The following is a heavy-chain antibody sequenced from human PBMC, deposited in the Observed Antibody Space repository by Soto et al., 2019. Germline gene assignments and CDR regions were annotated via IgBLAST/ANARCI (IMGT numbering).Heavy chain of an antibody. CDR2: ISSSSTI. Sequence: GGSLRLSCAASGFTFSSYSMNWVRQAPGKGLEWVSYISSSSTIYYADSVKGRFTISRDNAKNSLYLQMNSLRDEDTAVYYCAREGRMTGYSSINGGMDVWGQGTTVTVSS. CDR1: GFTFSSYS. J-gene: IGHJ6*02. V-gene: IGHV3-48*02. CDR3: AREGRMTGYSSINGGMDV. D-gene: IGHD6-13*01.